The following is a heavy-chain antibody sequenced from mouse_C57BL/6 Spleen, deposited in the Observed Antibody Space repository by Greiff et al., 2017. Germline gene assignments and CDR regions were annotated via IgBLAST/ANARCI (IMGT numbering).Heavy chain of an antibody. V-gene: IGHV10-1*01. CDR2: IRSKSNNYAT. Sequence: EAGGGLVQPKGSLKLSCAASGFSFNTYAMNWVRQAPGKGLEWVARIRSKSNNYATYYADSVKDRFTISRDDSESMLYLQMNNLTTEDTAMYYCVRDYYGTDWYFDVWGTGTTVTVSS. J-gene: IGHJ1*03. D-gene: IGHD1-1*01. CDR1: GFSFNTYA. CDR3: VRDYYGTDWYFDV.